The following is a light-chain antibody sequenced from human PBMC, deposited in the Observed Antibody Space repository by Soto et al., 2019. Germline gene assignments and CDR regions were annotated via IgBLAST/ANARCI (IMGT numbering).Light chain of an antibody. CDR2: EVS. V-gene: IGLV2-14*01. CDR3: SSYTSISTLV. CDR1: SSDVGGYNY. J-gene: IGLJ2*01. Sequence: QSVLTQPASVSGSPGQLITISCTGTSSDVGGYNYVSWYQQHPGKAPKLMIYEVSNRPSGVSNRFSGSKSGNTASLTISGLQAEDEADYYCSSYTSISTLVFGGGTKLTVL.